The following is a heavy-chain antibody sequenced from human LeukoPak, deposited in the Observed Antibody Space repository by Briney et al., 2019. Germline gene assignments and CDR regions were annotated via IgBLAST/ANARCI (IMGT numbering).Heavy chain of an antibody. J-gene: IGHJ6*02. CDR1: GFTFSNYA. Sequence: HPGGSLRLSCAASGFTFSNYAMSWVRQAPGKGLEWVSAISGSGGSTYYADSVKGRFTISRDNSKNTLYLQMNSLRAEDTAVYYCAKSGVRGVISYYYYGMDVWGQGTTVTVSS. D-gene: IGHD3-10*01. CDR2: ISGSGGST. CDR3: AKSGVRGVISYYYYGMDV. V-gene: IGHV3-23*01.